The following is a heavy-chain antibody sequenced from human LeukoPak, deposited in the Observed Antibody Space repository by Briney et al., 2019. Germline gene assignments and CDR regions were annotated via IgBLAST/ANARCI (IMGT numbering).Heavy chain of an antibody. Sequence: ASVKVSCKASGYTFTGYYMYWVRQAPGQGLEWMRRINPNSGGTNYAQKFQGRVTMTRDTSISTAYMELSRLKSDDTAVYYCARGDGYNYPTEAFDIWGQGTMVTVSS. CDR3: ARGDGYNYPTEAFDI. V-gene: IGHV1-2*06. J-gene: IGHJ3*02. D-gene: IGHD5-24*01. CDR1: GYTFTGYY. CDR2: INPNSGGT.